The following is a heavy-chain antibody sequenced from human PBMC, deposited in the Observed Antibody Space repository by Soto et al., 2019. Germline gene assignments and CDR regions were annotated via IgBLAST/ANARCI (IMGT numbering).Heavy chain of an antibody. Sequence: PGGSLRLSCAASGFTFSSYAMSWVRQAPGKGLEWVSAISGSGGSTYYADSVKGRFTISRDNSKNTLYLQMNSLRAEDTAVYYCALSEYYYDSSGYQYYYGMDVWGQGTTVTVSS. CDR2: ISGSGGST. D-gene: IGHD3-22*01. CDR3: ALSEYYYDSSGYQYYYGMDV. V-gene: IGHV3-23*01. CDR1: GFTFSSYA. J-gene: IGHJ6*02.